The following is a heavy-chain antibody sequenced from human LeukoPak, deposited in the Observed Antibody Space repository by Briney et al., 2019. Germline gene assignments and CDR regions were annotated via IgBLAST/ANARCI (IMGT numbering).Heavy chain of an antibody. CDR1: GGTFSSYA. CDR3: ARWYYGSGSYSHGDWFDP. CDR2: MNPNSGNT. J-gene: IGHJ5*02. Sequence: VASVKVSCKASGGTFSSYAISWVRQAPGQGLEWMGWMNPNSGNTGYAQKFQGRVTMTRNTSISTAYMELSSLRSEDTAVYYCARWYYGSGSYSHGDWFDPWGQGTLVTVSS. V-gene: IGHV1-8*02. D-gene: IGHD3-10*01.